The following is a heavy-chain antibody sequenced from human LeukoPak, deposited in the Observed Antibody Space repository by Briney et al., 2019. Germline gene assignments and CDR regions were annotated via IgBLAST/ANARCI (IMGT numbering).Heavy chain of an antibody. D-gene: IGHD2-2*02. CDR3: ARALGYCSSTSCSTIDY. V-gene: IGHV4-30-2*01. CDR2: IYHSGGT. J-gene: IGHJ4*02. CDR1: GGSISSGGYY. Sequence: SETLSLTCTVSGGSISSGGYYWSWIRQPPGKGLEWIGYIYHSGGTYYNPSLKSRVTISVDRSKNQFSLKLSSVTAADTAVYYCARALGYCSSTSCSTIDYWGQGTLVTVSS.